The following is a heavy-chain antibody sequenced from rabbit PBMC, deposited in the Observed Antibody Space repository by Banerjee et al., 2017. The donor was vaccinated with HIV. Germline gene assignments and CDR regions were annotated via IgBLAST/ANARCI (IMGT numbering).Heavy chain of an antibody. V-gene: IGHV1S40*01. J-gene: IGHJ4*01. CDR1: GFSFSSAYD. D-gene: IGHD4-2*01. CDR2: IYTGNGAT. Sequence: QSLEESGGGLVKPEGSLTLTCKASGFSFSSAYDMSWVRQAPGKGLEWIGYIYTGNGATWYANWAKGRFTISKTSSTVDLKMTSLTAADTATYFCARDLPGSLYYFNLWGPGTLVTVS. CDR3: ARDLPGSLYYFNL.